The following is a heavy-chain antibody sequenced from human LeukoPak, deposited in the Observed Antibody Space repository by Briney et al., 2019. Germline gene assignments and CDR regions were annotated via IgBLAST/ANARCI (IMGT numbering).Heavy chain of an antibody. CDR1: GFTFSSYW. Sequence: PGGSLRLSCAASGFTFSSYWMSWVRQAPGKGLEWVGRIKSKTDGGTTDYAAPVKGRFTISRDDSKNTLYLQMNSLKTEDTAVYYCTTTPKYCSGGSCWPLDYWGQGTLVTVSS. CDR3: TTTPKYCSGGSCWPLDY. J-gene: IGHJ4*02. CDR2: IKSKTDGGTT. V-gene: IGHV3-15*01. D-gene: IGHD2-15*01.